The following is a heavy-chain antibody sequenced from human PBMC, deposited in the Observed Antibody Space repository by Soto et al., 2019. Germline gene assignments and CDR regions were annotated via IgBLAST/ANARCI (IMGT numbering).Heavy chain of an antibody. CDR2: IYYSGST. D-gene: IGHD3-22*01. CDR3: ARHYYYDSSGYYYHFFDY. Sequence: PSETLSLTCTVSGGSISSYYWSWIRQPPGKGLEWIGYIYYSGSTNYNPSLKSRVTISVDTSKNQFSLKLSSVTAAGTAVYYCARHYYYDSSGYYYHFFDYWGQGTLVTVS. V-gene: IGHV4-59*08. CDR1: GGSISSYY. J-gene: IGHJ4*02.